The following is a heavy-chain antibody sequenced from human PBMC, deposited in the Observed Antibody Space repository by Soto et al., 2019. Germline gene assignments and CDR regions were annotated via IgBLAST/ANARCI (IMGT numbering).Heavy chain of an antibody. CDR2: IIPMFGTP. J-gene: IGHJ4*02. D-gene: IGHD2-2*01. CDR3: ARGRDQPPLGLYFDS. V-gene: IGHV1-69*01. CDR1: GDAFTNYI. Sequence: QVQLVQSGAEVKKPGSSVKVSCKASGDAFTNYIFDWVRQAPGQGLEWMGGIIPMFGTPKYAQTFQDRVTISADVSTCTADLELNSRRFDDTAVYYCARGRDQPPLGLYFDSWGEGTRVTVSS.